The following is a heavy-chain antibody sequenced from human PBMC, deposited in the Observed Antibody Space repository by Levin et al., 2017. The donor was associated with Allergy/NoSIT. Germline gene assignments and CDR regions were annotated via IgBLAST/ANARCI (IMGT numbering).Heavy chain of an antibody. CDR3: ARHVVVAASEGYYYYMDV. CDR2: IYPGDSDT. J-gene: IGHJ6*03. V-gene: IGHV5-51*01. CDR1: GYSFTSYW. Sequence: KVSCKGSGYSFTSYWIGWVRQMPGKGLEWMGIIYPGDSDTRYSPSFQGQVTISADKSISTAYLQWSSLKASDTAMYYCARHVVVAASEGYYYYMDVRGKGTTVTVSS. D-gene: IGHD2-15*01.